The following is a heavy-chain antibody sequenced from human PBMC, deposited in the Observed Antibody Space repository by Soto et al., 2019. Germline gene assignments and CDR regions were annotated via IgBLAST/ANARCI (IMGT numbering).Heavy chain of an antibody. D-gene: IGHD3-3*01. CDR2: IYYSGST. J-gene: IGHJ4*02. Sequence: SETLSLTCTVSGGSISSGGYYWSWIRQHPGKGLEWIGYIYYSGSTYYNPSLKSRVTISVDTSKNQFSLKLSSVTAADTAVYYCARGDYDFWSGPPIPDYWGQGTLVTVSS. V-gene: IGHV4-31*03. CDR1: GGSISSGGYY. CDR3: ARGDYDFWSGPPIPDY.